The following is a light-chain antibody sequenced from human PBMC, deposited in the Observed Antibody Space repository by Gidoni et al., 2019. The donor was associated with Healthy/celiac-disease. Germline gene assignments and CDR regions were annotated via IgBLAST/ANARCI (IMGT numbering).Light chain of an antibody. CDR2: DVS. J-gene: IGLJ3*02. Sequence: QSALTQPASVSGSPGQSITISCTGTSSDVGGYNYVSWYQQHPGQAPKLMIYDVSNRPSGVSKRFSGSKSGNTASLTISGLQAEDEADYYCSSYTSSSTPNWVFGGGTKLTVL. CDR1: SSDVGGYNY. CDR3: SSYTSSSTPNWV. V-gene: IGLV2-14*03.